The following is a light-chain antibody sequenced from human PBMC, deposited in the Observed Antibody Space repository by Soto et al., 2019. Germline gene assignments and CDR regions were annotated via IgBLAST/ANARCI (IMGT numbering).Light chain of an antibody. Sequence: QSVLTQPPSLSGVPGQRVTISCTGSSSNIGAGYDVHWYQQLPGTAPKLLIYSNSNRPSGVPDRFSGSKSGTSASLAITGLQAEDEADYYCQSYDSSLSGYVFGTGTKVTVL. CDR2: SNS. J-gene: IGLJ1*01. V-gene: IGLV1-40*01. CDR3: QSYDSSLSGYV. CDR1: SSNIGAGYD.